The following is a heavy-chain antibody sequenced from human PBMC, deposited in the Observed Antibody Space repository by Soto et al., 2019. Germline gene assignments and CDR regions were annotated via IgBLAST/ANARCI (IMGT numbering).Heavy chain of an antibody. Sequence: SETLSLTCTVSGGSISSGGYYWSWIRQHPGKGLEWIGYIYHSGTTYYNPSLKSRVTISVDTSKNQFSLKLSSVTAADTAVYYCARVREPLTGGPWFDPWGQGTLVTVSS. CDR2: IYHSGTT. D-gene: IGHD1-26*01. CDR1: GGSISSGGYY. V-gene: IGHV4-31*03. J-gene: IGHJ5*02. CDR3: ARVREPLTGGPWFDP.